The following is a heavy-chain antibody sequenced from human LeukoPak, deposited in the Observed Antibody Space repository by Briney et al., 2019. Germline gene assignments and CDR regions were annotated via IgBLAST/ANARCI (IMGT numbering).Heavy chain of an antibody. J-gene: IGHJ4*02. CDR2: INHSGST. D-gene: IGHD3-22*01. V-gene: IGHV4-34*01. CDR1: GFTFSSYA. Sequence: PGGSLRLSCAASGFTFSSYAMSWIRQPPGKGLEWIGEINHSGSTNYNPSLKSRVTISVDTSKNQFSLKLSSVTAADTAVYYCARGRVGYDSSGYYFPAHYFDYWGQGTLVTVSS. CDR3: ARGRVGYDSSGYYFPAHYFDY.